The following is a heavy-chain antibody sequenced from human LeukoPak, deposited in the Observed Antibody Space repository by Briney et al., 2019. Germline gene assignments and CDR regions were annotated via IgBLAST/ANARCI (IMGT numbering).Heavy chain of an antibody. J-gene: IGHJ4*02. CDR2: IYYSGTT. Sequence: SETLSLTCTVSGGSISSSTYYWGWIRQPPGKGLEWIGYIYYSGTTNYNPSLQSRVTISVATSKNQFSLKLSSVTAADTALYYCARDRASAGGFDYWGQGTLVTVSS. D-gene: IGHD2-15*01. CDR3: ARDRASAGGFDY. V-gene: IGHV4-61*01. CDR1: GGSISSSTYY.